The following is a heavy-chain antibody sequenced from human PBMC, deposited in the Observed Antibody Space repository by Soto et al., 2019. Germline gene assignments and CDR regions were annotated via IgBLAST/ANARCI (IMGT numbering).Heavy chain of an antibody. CDR2: ISYDGSNK. Sequence: GGSLRLSCAASGFTFSSYAMHWVRQAPGKGLEWVAVISYDGSNKYYADSVKGRFTISRDNSKNTLYLQMNSLRAEDTAVYYCARDYTSVNGYDFWSGYLNWGQGTLVTVSS. CDR3: ARDYTSVNGYDFWSGYLN. CDR1: GFTFSSYA. V-gene: IGHV3-30-3*01. J-gene: IGHJ4*02. D-gene: IGHD3-3*01.